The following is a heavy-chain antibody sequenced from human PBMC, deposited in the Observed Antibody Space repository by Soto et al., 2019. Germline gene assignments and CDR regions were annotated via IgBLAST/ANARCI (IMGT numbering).Heavy chain of an antibody. CDR3: ATRITVFGLLIPPFDP. CDR2: INHTGGT. V-gene: IGHV4-34*02. D-gene: IGHD3-3*01. J-gene: IGHJ5*02. CDR1: GGSVNGYY. Sequence: QVHLQQWGAGLLKPSETLSLTCAVYGGSVNGYYWNWIRQPPGKGLEWIGEINHTGGTHYNPSLKSRVTMSVGTSKNQFSLRLSSVTAADTAIYYCATRITVFGLLIPPFDPWGQGTQVTVFS.